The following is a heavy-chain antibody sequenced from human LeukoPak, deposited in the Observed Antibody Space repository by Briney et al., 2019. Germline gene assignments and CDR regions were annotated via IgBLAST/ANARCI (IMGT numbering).Heavy chain of an antibody. D-gene: IGHD4-11*01. CDR1: GGSFSGHY. J-gene: IGHJ4*02. CDR2: IYYTGST. V-gene: IGHV4-59*08. CDR3: ARSHDSNYVRGGY. Sequence: SETLSLTCTVSGGSFSGHYWSWIRQPPGRGLEWIGYIYYTGSTNYKSSLKSRLTISLDTSKNQFSLRLSSVTAADTAVYYCARSHDSNYVRGGYWGQGTLVTVSS.